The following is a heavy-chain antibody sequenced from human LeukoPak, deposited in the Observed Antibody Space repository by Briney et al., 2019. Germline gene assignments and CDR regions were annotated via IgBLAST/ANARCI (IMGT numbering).Heavy chain of an antibody. J-gene: IGHJ5*02. V-gene: IGHV4-34*01. D-gene: IGHD4-23*01. CDR1: GGPFRGFF. CDR3: ARAIFYGGRHQYIWFDL. CDR2: ISHSGSS. Sequence: TTSETLSLTCAVYGGPFRGFFWSWIRQAPGKGLEWIGEISHSGSSNYNPSLKSRITISVYTSKSQFSLRLTSVTAADTAVYYCARAIFYGGRHQYIWFDLWGQGTLVTVSS.